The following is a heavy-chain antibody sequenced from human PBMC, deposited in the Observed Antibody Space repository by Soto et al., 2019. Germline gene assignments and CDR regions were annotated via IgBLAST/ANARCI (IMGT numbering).Heavy chain of an antibody. Sequence: PSENLSLTWSVSGGSISSYYWSGIRQPPGKGLGWIGYIYYSGSTNYNPSLKSRVTISVDTSKNQFSLKLSSVTAADTAVYYCARGHVSDYYDSSGYWQGVYFALWGRGNLV. CDR2: IYYSGST. J-gene: IGHJ2*01. V-gene: IGHV4-59*01. D-gene: IGHD3-22*01. CDR1: GGSISSYY. CDR3: ARGHVSDYYDSSGYWQGVYFAL.